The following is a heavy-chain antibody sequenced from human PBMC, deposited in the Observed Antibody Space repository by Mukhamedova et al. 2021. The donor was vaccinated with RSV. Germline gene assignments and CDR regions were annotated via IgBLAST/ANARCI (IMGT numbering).Heavy chain of an antibody. V-gene: IGHV3-30*04. CDR3: ASSLDYGDYEYYYY. J-gene: IGHJ6*01. CDR2: ISYDGSNK. CDR1: GFTFSSYA. Sequence: GFTFSSYAMHWVRQAPGKGLEWVAVISYDGSNKYYADSVKGRFTISRDNSKNTLYLQMNSLRAEDTAVYSCASSLDYGDYEYYYY. D-gene: IGHD4-17*01.